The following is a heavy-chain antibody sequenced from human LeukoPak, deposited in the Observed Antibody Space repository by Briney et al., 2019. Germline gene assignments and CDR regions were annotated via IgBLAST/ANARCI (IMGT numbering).Heavy chain of an antibody. V-gene: IGHV3-23*01. CDR2: ISGSGGST. CDR3: AKDFALSGSDFIGFNY. Sequence: GGSLRLSCAASGFTFSSYAMSWGRQAAGKGLEWVSAISGSGGSTYYADSVKGRFTISRDNSKNTLYLQMNSLRAEDTAVYYCAKDFALSGSDFIGFNYWGQGTLVTVSS. J-gene: IGHJ4*02. D-gene: IGHD3-10*01. CDR1: GFTFSSYA.